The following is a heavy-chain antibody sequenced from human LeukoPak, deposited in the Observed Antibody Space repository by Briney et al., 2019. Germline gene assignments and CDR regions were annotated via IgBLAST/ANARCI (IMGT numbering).Heavy chain of an antibody. V-gene: IGHV3-23*01. CDR3: ARSSCSSNDCYYYLDL. D-gene: IGHD2-21*02. CDR1: GFTFNNYV. Sequence: GGSLRLSCAASGFTFNNYVMRWVRQAPGKGLDWVSAIGRSGAATSYADSVKGRFTISRDNSKNTLYLQMSSLRAEDTAVYFCARSSCSSNDCYYYLDLWGQGTLVTVSS. J-gene: IGHJ4*02. CDR2: IGRSGAAT.